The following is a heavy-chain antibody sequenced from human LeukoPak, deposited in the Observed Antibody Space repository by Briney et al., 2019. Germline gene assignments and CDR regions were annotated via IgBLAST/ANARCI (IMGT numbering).Heavy chain of an antibody. CDR2: IYGSGST. V-gene: IGHV4-59*12. CDR3: AKVTVTTVDY. Sequence: SETLSLTCTVSGGSISSYYWSWIRQPPGKGLEWIGHIYGSGSTNYNPSLKSRVTLSVDTSKNQFSLKLSSVTAADTAVYYCAKVTVTTVDYWGQGTLVTVSP. D-gene: IGHD4-17*01. CDR1: GGSISSYY. J-gene: IGHJ4*02.